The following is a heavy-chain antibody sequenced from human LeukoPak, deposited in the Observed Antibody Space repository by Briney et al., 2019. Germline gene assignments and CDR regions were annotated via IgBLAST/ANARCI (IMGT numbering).Heavy chain of an antibody. Sequence: GGTLRLSCAASGFTFRNYGMSWVRQAPGKGLEWVSAISGSGYITYYADSVRGRFTISRDNSNNTLYLQMNSLRAEDTAVYYCAKDPFGYSYGYGYWGQGTLVTVSS. CDR2: ISGSGYIT. J-gene: IGHJ4*02. D-gene: IGHD5-18*01. CDR3: AKDPFGYSYGYGY. V-gene: IGHV3-23*01. CDR1: GFTFRNYG.